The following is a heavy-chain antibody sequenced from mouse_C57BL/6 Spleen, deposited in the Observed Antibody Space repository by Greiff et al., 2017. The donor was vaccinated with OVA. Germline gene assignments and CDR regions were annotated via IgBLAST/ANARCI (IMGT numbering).Heavy chain of an antibody. V-gene: IGHV1-42*01. D-gene: IGHD4-1*01. Sequence: VHVKQSGPELVKPGASVKISCKASGYSFTGYYMNWVKQSPEKSLEWIGEINPSTGGTTYNQKFKAKATLTVDKSSSTAYMQLKSLTSEDSAVYYCARRNWDYWGQGTTLTVSS. CDR3: ARRNWDY. CDR1: GYSFTGYY. CDR2: INPSTGGT. J-gene: IGHJ2*01.